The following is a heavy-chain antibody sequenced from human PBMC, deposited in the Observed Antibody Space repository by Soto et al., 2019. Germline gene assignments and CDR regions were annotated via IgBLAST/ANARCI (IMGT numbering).Heavy chain of an antibody. J-gene: IGHJ6*02. D-gene: IGHD6-25*01. Sequence: PGGSLRLSCAASGFIFTSYSMNWVRQAPGKGLEWVSSISSSSSYIYYADSVKGRFTISRDNAKNSLYLQMSSLRAEDTAVYYCARDSGSGSDYYGMDVWGQGTAVTVSS. V-gene: IGHV3-21*01. CDR1: GFIFTSYS. CDR3: ARDSGSGSDYYGMDV. CDR2: ISSSSSYI.